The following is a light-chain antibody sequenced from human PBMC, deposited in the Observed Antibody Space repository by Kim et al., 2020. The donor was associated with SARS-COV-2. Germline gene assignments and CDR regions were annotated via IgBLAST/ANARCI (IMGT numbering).Light chain of an antibody. CDR2: QAS. Sequence: ASVGDRATITCRASQSIGNYLAWYQQKAGKAPDLLISQASTLESGVPSRFSGSGSGTEFTLIISSLQPDDFATYYCQHFKSFPWTFGQGTKVDIK. V-gene: IGKV1-5*03. J-gene: IGKJ1*01. CDR3: QHFKSFPWT. CDR1: QSIGNY.